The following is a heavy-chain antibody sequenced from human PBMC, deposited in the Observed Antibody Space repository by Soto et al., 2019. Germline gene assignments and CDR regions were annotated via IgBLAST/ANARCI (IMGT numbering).Heavy chain of an antibody. D-gene: IGHD6-19*01. CDR3: ARGYSSGWYGSIRYFDY. J-gene: IGHJ4*02. V-gene: IGHV3-53*01. CDR2: IYSGGST. CDR1: GFTVSSNY. Sequence: GGSLRLSCAASGFTVSSNYMSWVRQAPGKGLEWVSVIYSGGSTYYADSVKGRFTISRDNSKNTLYLQMNSLRAEDTAVYYCARGYSSGWYGSIRYFDYWGQGTLVTVSS.